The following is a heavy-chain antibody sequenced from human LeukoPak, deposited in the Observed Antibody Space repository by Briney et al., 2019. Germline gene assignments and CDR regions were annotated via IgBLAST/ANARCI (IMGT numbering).Heavy chain of an antibody. CDR1: GFTFSSYS. Sequence: PGGSLRLSCAASGFTFSSYSMNWVRQAPGKGLEWVSSISRSSSYIYYADSVKGRFTISRDNAKNSLYLQMNSLRAEDTAVYYCARGGQYYFDYWGQGTLVTVSS. V-gene: IGHV3-21*01. CDR3: ARGGQYYFDY. D-gene: IGHD3-10*01. CDR2: ISRSSSYI. J-gene: IGHJ4*02.